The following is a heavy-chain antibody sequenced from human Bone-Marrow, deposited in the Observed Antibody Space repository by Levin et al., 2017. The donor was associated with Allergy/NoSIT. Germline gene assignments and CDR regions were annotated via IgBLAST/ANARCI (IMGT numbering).Heavy chain of an antibody. CDR1: GFTFSDYY. V-gene: IGHV3-11*06. Sequence: GGSLRLSCAASGFTFSDYYMSWIRQAPGKGLEWVSYISSSSSYTNYADSVKGRFTISRDNAKNSLYLQMNSLRAEDTAVYYCARVRFSPVQLLRFLGWLPNYWYFDLWGRGTLVTVSS. CDR2: ISSSSSYT. CDR3: ARVRFSPVQLLRFLGWLPNYWYFDL. J-gene: IGHJ2*01. D-gene: IGHD3-3*01.